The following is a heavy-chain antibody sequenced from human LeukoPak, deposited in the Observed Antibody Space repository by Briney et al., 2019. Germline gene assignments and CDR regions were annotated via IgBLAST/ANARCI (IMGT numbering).Heavy chain of an antibody. V-gene: IGHV2-5*02. J-gene: IGHJ4*02. CDR3: AHRLGEGYDSVWGTSRYNYFDY. D-gene: IGHD3-16*02. CDR2: IYWDDDK. CDR1: GFSLTTSGVG. Sequence: SGPTLVNPTQTLTLTCTFSGFSLTTSGVGVGWVRQPPGKALEWLALIYWDDDKRYSPFLKSRLTITKDTSKNQVVLTMTNMDPVDTATYFCAHRLGEGYDSVWGTSRYNYFDYWGQGTLVTVSS.